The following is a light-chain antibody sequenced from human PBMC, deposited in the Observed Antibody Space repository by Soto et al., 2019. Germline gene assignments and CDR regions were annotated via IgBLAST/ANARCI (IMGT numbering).Light chain of an antibody. J-gene: IGKJ1*01. CDR1: QSVSSN. CDR3: QQYNNWPPVT. CDR2: GAS. V-gene: IGKV3-15*01. Sequence: EIVLTQSPATLSVSPWERATLSCRASQSVSSNLAWYQQKPGQAPRLLIYGASTRATGIPARFSGSGSGTEFTLTISSLQSEDSAVYYCQQYNNWPPVTFGQGTKVDIK.